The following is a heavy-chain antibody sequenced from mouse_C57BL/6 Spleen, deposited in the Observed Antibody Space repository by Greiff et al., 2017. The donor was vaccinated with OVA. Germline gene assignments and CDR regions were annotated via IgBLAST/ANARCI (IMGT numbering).Heavy chain of an antibody. D-gene: IGHD4-1*01. J-gene: IGHJ2*01. Sequence: QVQLQQSGAELVRPGASVTLSCKASGYTFTDYEMHWVKQTPVHGLEWIGAIDPETGGTAYNQKFKGKAILTADKSSSTAYMELRSLPSGDSAVYYCTRSGDCWGQGTTLTVSS. CDR1: GYTFTDYE. V-gene: IGHV1-15*01. CDR3: TRSGDC. CDR2: IDPETGGT.